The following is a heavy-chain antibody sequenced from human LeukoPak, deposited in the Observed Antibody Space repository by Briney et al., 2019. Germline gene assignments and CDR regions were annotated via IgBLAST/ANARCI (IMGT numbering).Heavy chain of an antibody. CDR1: GFTVSSNY. CDR2: IYSGGST. CDR3: AKWGVVVIAPEMAFDI. J-gene: IGHJ3*02. D-gene: IGHD2-21*01. V-gene: IGHV3-53*01. Sequence: PGGSLRLSCAASGFTVSSNYMSWVRQAPGKGLEWVSVIYSGGSTYYADSVKGRFTISRDNSKNTLYLQMNSLRAEDTAVYYCAKWGVVVIAPEMAFDIWGQGTMVTVSS.